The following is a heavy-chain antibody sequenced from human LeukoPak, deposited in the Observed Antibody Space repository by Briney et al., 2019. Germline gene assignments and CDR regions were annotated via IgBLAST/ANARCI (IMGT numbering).Heavy chain of an antibody. CDR2: ISSSSSTI. Sequence: PGGSLRLSCAASGVTFSSYSMNWVREAPGKGREWGSYISSSSSTIYYADSVKGRFTISRDNAKNSLYLQMNSLRAEDTAVYYCARPTRNAFDIWGQGTMVTVSS. CDR3: ARPTRNAFDI. V-gene: IGHV3-48*01. J-gene: IGHJ3*02. CDR1: GVTFSSYS. D-gene: IGHD4-11*01.